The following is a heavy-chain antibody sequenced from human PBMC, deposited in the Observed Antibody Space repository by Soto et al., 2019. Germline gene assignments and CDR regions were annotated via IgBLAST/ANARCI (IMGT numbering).Heavy chain of an antibody. CDR2: INHSGST. V-gene: IGHV4-34*01. Sequence: QVRLQQWGAGLLKPSETLSLTCAVYGGSFSGYYWSWIRQPPGKGLEWIGEINHSGSTNYNPSLKSRVTISVDTSKNQFSLKLSSVTAADTAVYYCARVARRWWLSGAVDYWGQGTLVTVSS. J-gene: IGHJ4*02. D-gene: IGHD5-12*01. CDR3: ARVARRWWLSGAVDY. CDR1: GGSFSGYY.